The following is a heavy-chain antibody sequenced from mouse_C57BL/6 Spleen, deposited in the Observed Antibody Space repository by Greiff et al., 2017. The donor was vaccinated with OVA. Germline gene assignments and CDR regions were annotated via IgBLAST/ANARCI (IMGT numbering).Heavy chain of an antibody. J-gene: IGHJ4*01. CDR1: GFTFSSYA. CDR2: ISDGGSYT. V-gene: IGHV5-4*01. CDR3: ARLLPDYAMDY. Sequence: EVQLVESGGGLVKPGGSLKLSCAASGFTFSSYAMSWVRQTPEKRLEWVATISDGGSYTYYPDNVKGRFTISRDNAKNNLYLQMSHLKSEDTAMYYCARLLPDYAMDYWGQGTSVTVSS. D-gene: IGHD2-1*01.